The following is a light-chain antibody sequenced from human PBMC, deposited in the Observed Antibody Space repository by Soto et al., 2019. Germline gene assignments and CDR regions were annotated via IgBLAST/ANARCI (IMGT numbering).Light chain of an antibody. Sequence: DIPMTQSPSTLSASVGDRVTITCRASQSISSWLAWYQQKPGKVPKLLIYKASSLERGVPSRFSGSGSGTEFTLTISSLQPDDFATYYCQQYNNYPLTFGGGTKVEIK. CDR1: QSISSW. CDR2: KAS. CDR3: QQYNNYPLT. V-gene: IGKV1-5*03. J-gene: IGKJ4*01.